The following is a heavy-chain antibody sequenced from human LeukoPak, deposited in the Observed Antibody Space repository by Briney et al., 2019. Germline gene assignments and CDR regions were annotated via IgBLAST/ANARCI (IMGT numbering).Heavy chain of an antibody. V-gene: IGHV1-69*13. D-gene: IGHD3-10*01. Sequence: GASVKVSCKASGGTFNSYALSWVRQAPGQGLEWMGGIIPIFGTTYYAQRFQGRATFTADESTSTVYMELSSPGFEDTAVYFCAKIGSDNIRRGELLLRRCYLDYWGQEPWSPSPQ. CDR2: IIPIFGTT. J-gene: IGHJ4*01. CDR3: AKIGSDNIRRGELLLRRCYLDY. CDR1: GGTFNSYA.